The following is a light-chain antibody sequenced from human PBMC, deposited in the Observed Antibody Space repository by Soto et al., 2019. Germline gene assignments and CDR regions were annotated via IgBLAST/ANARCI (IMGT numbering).Light chain of an antibody. V-gene: IGKV3-11*01. CDR1: QSFRGL. J-gene: IGKJ5*01. Sequence: EVVLTQSPVTLSLSPGERATLSCRASQSFRGLLAWYQQKPGQAPRLLIYDTSNRATGIPARFSGSGSGTDFTLTISSLEPEDFAVYYCQQRSYWITFGQGTRLEIK. CDR2: DTS. CDR3: QQRSYWIT.